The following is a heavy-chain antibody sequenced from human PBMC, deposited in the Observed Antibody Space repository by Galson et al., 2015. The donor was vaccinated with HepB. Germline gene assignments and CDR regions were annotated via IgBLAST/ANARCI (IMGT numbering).Heavy chain of an antibody. CDR1: GFTFSSYA. D-gene: IGHD6-13*01. CDR3: AREHVHGYSSSWYGAFDI. J-gene: IGHJ3*02. CDR2: ISYDGSNK. Sequence: SLRLSCAASGFTFSSYAMHWVRQAPGKGLEWVAVISYDGSNKYYADSVKGRFTISRDNSKNTLYLQMNSLRAEDTAVYYCAREHVHGYSSSWYGAFDIWGQGTMVTVSS. V-gene: IGHV3-30-3*01.